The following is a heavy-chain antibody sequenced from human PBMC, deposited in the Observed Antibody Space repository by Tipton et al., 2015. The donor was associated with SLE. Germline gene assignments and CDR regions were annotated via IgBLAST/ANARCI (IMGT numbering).Heavy chain of an antibody. J-gene: IGHJ4*02. CDR3: TRNKLCDY. CDR2: IRIKSYGWTT. D-gene: IGHD1/OR15-1a*01. V-gene: IGHV3-49*04. CDR1: GYTFADYA. Sequence: SLRLSCTASGYTFADYALSWVRQAPGKGLEWVGFIRIKSYGWTTEYASSVKGRFTISRDDSRNIAYLQMNSLRTEDTAIYYCTRNKLCDYWGQGTLVTVSS.